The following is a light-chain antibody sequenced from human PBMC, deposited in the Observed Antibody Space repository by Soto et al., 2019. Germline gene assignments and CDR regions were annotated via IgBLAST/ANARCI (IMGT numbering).Light chain of an antibody. V-gene: IGKV3-15*01. CDR3: QQYNIWYT. Sequence: EIVMTQFPATVSVSPGERATLSCGASQSVSTNLAWYQQKPGQAPRLLIYGASTRATGIPARFSGSGSETEFTLTISSLQSEDFAVYYCQQYNIWYTFGQGTKLQSK. J-gene: IGKJ2*01. CDR2: GAS. CDR1: QSVSTN.